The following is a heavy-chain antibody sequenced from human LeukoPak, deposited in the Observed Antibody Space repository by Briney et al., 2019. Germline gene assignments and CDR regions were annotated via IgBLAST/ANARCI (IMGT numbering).Heavy chain of an antibody. Sequence: PGGSLRLSCAASGFTFSSYAMHWVRQAPGKGLEWVAVISYDGSNKYYADSVKGRFTISRDNSKNTLYLQMNSLRAEDTAVYYCAREGVYCSSTSCYAWFDPWGQGTLVTVSS. V-gene: IGHV3-30-3*01. J-gene: IGHJ5*02. CDR2: ISYDGSNK. CDR1: GFTFSSYA. CDR3: AREGVYCSSTSCYAWFDP. D-gene: IGHD2-2*01.